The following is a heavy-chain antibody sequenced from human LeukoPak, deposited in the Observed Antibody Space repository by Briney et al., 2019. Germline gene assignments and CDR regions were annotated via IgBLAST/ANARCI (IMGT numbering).Heavy chain of an antibody. D-gene: IGHD5-12*01. J-gene: IGHJ4*02. Sequence: GGSLRLSCAASGFTVITNDMTWVRQAPGKGLEWVSGISGSGGSTYYADSVKGRFTISRDNSKNTLYLQMNSLRAEDTAVYYCAKETGYSGYDYGDYWGQGTLVTVSS. V-gene: IGHV3-23*01. CDR1: GFTVITND. CDR2: ISGSGGST. CDR3: AKETGYSGYDYGDY.